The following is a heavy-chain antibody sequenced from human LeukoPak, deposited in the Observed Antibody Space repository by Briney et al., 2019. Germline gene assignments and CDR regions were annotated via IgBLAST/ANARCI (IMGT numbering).Heavy chain of an antibody. V-gene: IGHV3-30*03. CDR3: ARDNYRHGSGYHDS. J-gene: IGHJ4*02. CDR1: GFTFTNFG. CDR2: IAYDGNNK. D-gene: IGHD3-22*01. Sequence: PGRSLRLSCAASGFTFTNFGMHWVRQAPGKGLEWVAVIAYDGNNKYYADSVRGRFTISRDNSKNTLYLQMNSLRAEDTALYYCARDNYRHGSGYHDSWGQGTLVTVSS.